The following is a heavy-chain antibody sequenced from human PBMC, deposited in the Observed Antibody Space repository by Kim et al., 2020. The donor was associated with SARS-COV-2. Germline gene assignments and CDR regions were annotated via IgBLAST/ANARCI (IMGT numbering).Heavy chain of an antibody. CDR1: GFTFSNAW. D-gene: IGHD2-21*02. Sequence: GGSLRLSCAASGFTFSNAWMSWVRQAPGKGLEWVGRIKSKTDGGTTDHAAPVKGRFTISRDDSKNTLYLQMNSLKTEDTAVYYCTTGMIRRPPQKYCGGDCYCDYWGQGTLVTVSS. V-gene: IGHV3-15*01. CDR2: IKSKTDGGTT. CDR3: TTGMIRRPPQKYCGGDCYCDY. J-gene: IGHJ4*02.